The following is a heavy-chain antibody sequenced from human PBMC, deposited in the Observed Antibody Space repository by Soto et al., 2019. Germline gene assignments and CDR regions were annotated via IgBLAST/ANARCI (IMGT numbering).Heavy chain of an antibody. CDR3: AKDVKGFVLLWFGEFEFDP. J-gene: IGHJ5*02. D-gene: IGHD3-10*01. V-gene: IGHV3-30*18. CDR2: ISYDGSNK. CDR1: GFTFSSYG. Sequence: PGGSLRLSCAASGFTFSSYGMHWVRQAPGRGLEWVAVISYDGSNKYYANSVKGRFTISRDNSKNTLYLQMNSLRAEDTAVYYCAKDVKGFVLLWFGEFEFDPWGQGTLVTVSS.